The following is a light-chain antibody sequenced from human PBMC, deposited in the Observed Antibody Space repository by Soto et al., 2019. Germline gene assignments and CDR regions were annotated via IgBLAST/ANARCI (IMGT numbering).Light chain of an antibody. CDR2: GAS. Sequence: EIVMTQSPATLSVSPGERATLSCRASQSVSNNLAWYQQKPGQAPRLLIYGASPRATGISARFSASGSGTEFTLTISSLQSEDFAVYYCQQYNNWPPTTFGQGTRLEIK. J-gene: IGKJ5*01. CDR3: QQYNNWPPTT. CDR1: QSVSNN. V-gene: IGKV3-15*01.